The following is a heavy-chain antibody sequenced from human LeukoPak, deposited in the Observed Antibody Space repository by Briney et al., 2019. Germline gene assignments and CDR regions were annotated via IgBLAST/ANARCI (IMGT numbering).Heavy chain of an antibody. V-gene: IGHV3-30*14. CDR2: ISYDGSNK. Sequence: PGGSLRLSCAASGFTFSSYAMHWVRQAPGKGLEWVAVISYDGSNKYYADSVKGRFTISRDNSRNTLYLQMGSLRAEDMAVYYCARDLTGTGDYWGQGTLVTVSS. CDR3: ARDLTGTGDY. J-gene: IGHJ4*02. D-gene: IGHD1-20*01. CDR1: GFTFSSYA.